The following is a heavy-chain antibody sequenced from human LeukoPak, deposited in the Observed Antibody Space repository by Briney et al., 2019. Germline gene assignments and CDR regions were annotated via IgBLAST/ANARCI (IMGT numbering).Heavy chain of an antibody. V-gene: IGHV1-69*13. CDR3: ARGDDTMIVGDIGSYYYYYMDV. Sequence: GASVKVSCKASGGTFSSYAISWVRQAPGQGLEWMGGIIPIFGTANYAQKFQGRVTITADESTSTAYMELSSLRSEDTAVYYCARGDDTMIVGDIGSYYYYYMDVWGKGTTVTVSS. J-gene: IGHJ6*03. D-gene: IGHD3-22*01. CDR2: IIPIFGTA. CDR1: GGTFSSYA.